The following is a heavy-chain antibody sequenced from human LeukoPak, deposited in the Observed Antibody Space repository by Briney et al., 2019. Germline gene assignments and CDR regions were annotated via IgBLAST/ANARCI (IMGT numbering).Heavy chain of an antibody. CDR1: GYTFTDYH. J-gene: IGHJ4*02. V-gene: IGHV1-2*02. CDR3: ARDLTGDLYTFFDY. D-gene: IGHD3-16*02. CDR2: IQSDSGDT. Sequence: GASVNVSFKTTGYTFTDYHLHWVRQAPGQGLEWMAWIQSDSGDTNYAQKFQGRVTVTRDKFTRTSYIEVDRLSSDDTAVYYCARDLTGDLYTFFDYWGQGTLVTVSS.